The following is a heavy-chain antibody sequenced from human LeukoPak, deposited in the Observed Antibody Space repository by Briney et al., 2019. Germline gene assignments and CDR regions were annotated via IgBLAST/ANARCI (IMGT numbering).Heavy chain of an antibody. CDR3: ARDAGTAMVVDWFDP. J-gene: IGHJ5*02. CDR1: GFTFSSYW. V-gene: IGHV3-7*05. CDR2: IKQDGSEK. Sequence: PGGSLRLSCAASGFTFSSYWMTWLRQAPGKGLEWVANIKQDGSEKYYVDSVKGRFTISRDNAKNSLYLQMNSLRAEDTAVYYCARDAGTAMVVDWFDPWGQGTLVTVSS. D-gene: IGHD5-18*01.